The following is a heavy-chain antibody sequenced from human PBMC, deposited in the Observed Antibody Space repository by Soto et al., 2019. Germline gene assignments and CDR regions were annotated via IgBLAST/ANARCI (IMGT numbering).Heavy chain of an antibody. J-gene: IGHJ6*02. V-gene: IGHV4-59*01. D-gene: IGHD2-2*01. CDR3: ARVAGGLVTVAIGAGYDLYPLDV. CDR1: GGMTRRYY. Sequence: VSGGMTRRYYCIGCRQPPEKELEWIGYIYYSGSTNYNPSLKSRVTISVDTSTNQFSLKLSSVTAADTAVYYCARVAGGLVTVAIGAGYDLYPLDVCCQ. CDR2: IYYSGST.